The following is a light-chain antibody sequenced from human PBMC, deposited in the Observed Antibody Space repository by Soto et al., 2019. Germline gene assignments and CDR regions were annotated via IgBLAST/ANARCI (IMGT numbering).Light chain of an antibody. V-gene: IGLV2-11*01. J-gene: IGLJ1*01. CDR2: EVT. Sequence: SALTQPRSVSGSPGQSVTISCTGTSSDVGGYDYVSWYQQHPGKAPKLMIYEVTKRPSGVPDRFSGSRSGNTASLTISGLQAEDDADYYCCSYAGTYTFYVFGTGTKVTVL. CDR1: SSDVGGYDY. CDR3: CSYAGTYTFYV.